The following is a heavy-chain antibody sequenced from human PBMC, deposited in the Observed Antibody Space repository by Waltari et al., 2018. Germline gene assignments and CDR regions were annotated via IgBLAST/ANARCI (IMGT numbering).Heavy chain of an antibody. CDR1: GYTFTSYA. V-gene: IGHV1-3*01. Sequence: QVQLVQSGAEVKKPGASVKVSCKASGYTFTSYAMHWVRQAPGQRLEWMGWINAGNGNTKYSQKFQGRVTITRDTSASTAYMELSSLRSEDTAGYYCARAREAAAGVGYWGQGTLVTVSS. D-gene: IGHD6-13*01. CDR2: INAGNGNT. CDR3: ARAREAAAGVGY. J-gene: IGHJ4*02.